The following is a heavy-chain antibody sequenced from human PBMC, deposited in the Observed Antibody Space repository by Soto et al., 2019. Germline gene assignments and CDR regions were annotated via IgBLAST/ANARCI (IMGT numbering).Heavy chain of an antibody. CDR3: VRGSKGWSGIDY. CDR2: ISGDGSST. V-gene: IGHV3-74*01. Sequence: EVQLVESGGGLVQPGGSLGLSCITSGFTFSNYWMYWVRQVPGKGLVWVSRISGDGSSTYYEDSVKGGFTISRDNTKKMLYLQMNSLRVEDTAVYHCVRGSKGWSGIDYWGQGILVTVS. D-gene: IGHD6-19*01. CDR1: GFTFSNYW. J-gene: IGHJ4*02.